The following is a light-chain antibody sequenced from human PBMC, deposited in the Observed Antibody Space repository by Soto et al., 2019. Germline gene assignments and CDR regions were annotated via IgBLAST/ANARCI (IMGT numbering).Light chain of an antibody. CDR3: QQYYSTPPT. CDR2: WAS. CDR1: QSVLYSSNNKNY. Sequence: DIVMTQSPDSLAVSLGERATINCKSSQSVLYSSNNKNYLAWYQQKPGQPPKLLIYWASTRESGVPDRFSGSGSGTDFTLTVSGRQAEDVAVYYCQQYYSTPPTFCQGTKLEIK. J-gene: IGKJ2*01. V-gene: IGKV4-1*01.